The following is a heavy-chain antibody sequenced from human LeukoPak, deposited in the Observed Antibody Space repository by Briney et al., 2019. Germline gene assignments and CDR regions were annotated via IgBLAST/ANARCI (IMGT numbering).Heavy chain of an antibody. CDR1: CGSISSGDYY. V-gene: IGHV4-30-4*08. CDR2: SYSSGST. Sequence: SETLSFTCTVSCGSISSGDYYWSWIRQPPGKGLGWIGYSYSSGSTYYYQYLLSRVTISVDTSKNQYTLKLSSVTAADTSVYYSARFLTSGIYHFDYWGRETLVTVSS. D-gene: IGHD2-2*01. CDR3: ARFLTSGIYHFDY. J-gene: IGHJ4*02.